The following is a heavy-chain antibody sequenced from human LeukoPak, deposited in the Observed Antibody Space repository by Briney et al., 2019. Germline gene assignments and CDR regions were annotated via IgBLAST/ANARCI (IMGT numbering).Heavy chain of an antibody. CDR1: GGSISSYY. J-gene: IGHJ3*02. CDR3: ARVTYSSSSMSVDGFDI. D-gene: IGHD6-6*01. V-gene: IGHV4-4*07. CDR2: IYTSGST. Sequence: PSETLSLTCTVSGGSISSYYWSWIRQPAGKGLEWIGRIYTSGSTNYNPSLKSRVTMSVDTSKNQFSLKLSSVTAADTAVYYCARVTYSSSSMSVDGFDIWGQGTMVTVSS.